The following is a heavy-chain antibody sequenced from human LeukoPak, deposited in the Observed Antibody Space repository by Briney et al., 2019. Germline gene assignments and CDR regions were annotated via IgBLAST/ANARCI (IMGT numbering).Heavy chain of an antibody. CDR3: AKSSICGGSYCSNFDN. D-gene: IGHD2-21*01. Sequence: GGSLRLSCAASGFIFSSYDLHWVRQAPGKGLGWVAVITTDGGIKIYTDSVRGRFSISRDNSKNTMYLQMNSLGAGDTAIYFCAKSSICGGSYCSNFDNWGQGTLVTVSS. CDR2: ITTDGGIK. J-gene: IGHJ4*02. V-gene: IGHV3-30*10. CDR1: GFIFSSYD.